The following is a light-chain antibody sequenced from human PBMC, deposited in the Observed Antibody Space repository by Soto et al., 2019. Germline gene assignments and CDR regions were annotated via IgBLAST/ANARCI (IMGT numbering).Light chain of an antibody. CDR2: DAS. V-gene: IGKV1-33*01. CDR1: QDITNY. Sequence: DREIAQSPSALASSLLYRVTITYQASQDITNYLHWFQQKPGKAPKLLIYDASNLETGVPSRFSGSGSGTDFTFTISSLQPEDIATYYCQQYDNLPLTFGGGTKVDIK. J-gene: IGKJ4*01. CDR3: QQYDNLPLT.